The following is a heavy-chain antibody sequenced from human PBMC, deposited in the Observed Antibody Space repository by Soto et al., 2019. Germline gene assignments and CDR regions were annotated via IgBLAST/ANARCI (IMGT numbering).Heavy chain of an antibody. CDR2: IVPMFDAA. D-gene: IGHD3-10*01. J-gene: IGHJ5*02. Sequence: QAQLVQSGAEVKKPGSSVKVSCKAPGDTFSTSSINWVRQAPGQGLEWMGGIVPMFDAADYAQKFQGRVTITADELTSTAYLELSSLRSDDTAIYYCATIGERSWFDPWGQGTLVIVSS. CDR3: ATIGERSWFDP. CDR1: GDTFSTSS. V-gene: IGHV1-69*01.